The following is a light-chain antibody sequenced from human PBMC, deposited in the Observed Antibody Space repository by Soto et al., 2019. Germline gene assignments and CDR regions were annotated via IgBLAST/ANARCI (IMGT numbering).Light chain of an antibody. V-gene: IGKV1-5*01. CDR2: DAS. Sequence: DIQMTQSPSTLSGSVGDRVTITCRASQTISSWLAWYQQKPGEAPKLLIYDASALPRGVPSRFSGSGSGTKFTLTIASLQPDDFATYYCQQYNSYRTFGQGTKVDIK. CDR1: QTISSW. J-gene: IGKJ1*01. CDR3: QQYNSYRT.